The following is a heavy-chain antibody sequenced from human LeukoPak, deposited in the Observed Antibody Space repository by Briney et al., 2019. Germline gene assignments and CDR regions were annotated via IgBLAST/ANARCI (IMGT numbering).Heavy chain of an antibody. CDR2: ISSSSSYI. V-gene: IGHV3-21*01. CDR1: GFTFSSYS. D-gene: IGHD6-13*01. CDR3: ARDPGGRGAAGLAYMDV. J-gene: IGHJ6*03. Sequence: GGSLRLSCAASGFTFSSYSMNWVRQAPGKGLEWVSSISSSSSYIYYADSVKGRFTISRDNAKNSLYLQMNSLRAEDTAVYYCARDPGGRGAAGLAYMDVWGKGTTVTVSS.